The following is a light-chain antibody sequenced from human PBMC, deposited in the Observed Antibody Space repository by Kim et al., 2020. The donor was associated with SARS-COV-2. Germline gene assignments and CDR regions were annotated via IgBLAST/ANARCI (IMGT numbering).Light chain of an antibody. CDR3: CSFAGSYTPVI. CDR2: DVT. J-gene: IGLJ2*01. V-gene: IGLV2-11*01. CDR1: SSDVGHYDF. Sequence: QSALTQPRSVSGSNGQSVTISCTGTSSDVGHYDFVSWYQQYPGKAPKLMMFDVTKRPSGVPDRFSGSKSGNTASLTISGLQAEDDADYYCCSFAGSYTPVIFGGGTQLTVL.